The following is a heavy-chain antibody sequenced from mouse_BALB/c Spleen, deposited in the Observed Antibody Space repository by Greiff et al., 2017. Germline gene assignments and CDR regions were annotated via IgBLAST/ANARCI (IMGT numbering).Heavy chain of an antibody. V-gene: IGHV3-2*02. J-gene: IGHJ2*01. Sequence: EVQLQESGPGLVKPSQSLSLTCTVTGYSITSDYAWTWIRQFPGNKLEWMGYISYSGSTSYNPSLKSRISITRDTSKNQFFLQLNSVTTEDTATYYCARGGNYYYFDYWGQGTTLTVSS. D-gene: IGHD2-1*01. CDR2: ISYSGST. CDR3: ARGGNYYYFDY. CDR1: GYSITSDYA.